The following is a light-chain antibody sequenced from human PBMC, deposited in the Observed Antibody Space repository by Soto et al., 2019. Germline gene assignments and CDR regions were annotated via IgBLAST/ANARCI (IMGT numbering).Light chain of an antibody. J-gene: IGKJ1*01. CDR1: QSLLHSNGYNY. CDR2: LGS. V-gene: IGKV2-28*01. Sequence: DIVMTQSPLSLPVTPGEPASISCRSSQSLLHSNGYNYLDWYLQKPGQSPQLLIYLGSNLASGVSERFSGSGSGTDFTLKISRVEAEDVGVYYCMQALQTPWTFGQGTKVEIK. CDR3: MQALQTPWT.